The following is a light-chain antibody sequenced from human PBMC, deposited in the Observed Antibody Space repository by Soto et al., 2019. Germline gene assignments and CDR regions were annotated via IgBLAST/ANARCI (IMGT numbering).Light chain of an antibody. CDR3: ISYTGSSTPYV. J-gene: IGLJ1*01. Sequence: QSALTQPASVSGSPGQSITISCTGTSSDVGGYNYVSWYQQHPGKAPKLMIYEVSNRPSGISNRFSGSKSGNTASLTISGLQAEDEADYYCISYTGSSTPYVFGSGTKVTV. V-gene: IGLV2-14*01. CDR2: EVS. CDR1: SSDVGGYNY.